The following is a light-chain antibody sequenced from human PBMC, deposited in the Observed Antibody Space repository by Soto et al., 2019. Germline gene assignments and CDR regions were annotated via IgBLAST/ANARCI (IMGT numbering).Light chain of an antibody. V-gene: IGKV3-20*01. CDR2: GAS. CDR1: QSVSSSY. CDR3: QQYGSSRRT. J-gene: IGKJ1*01. Sequence: IVLTQSPGTLSLSPGERATLSCRASQSVSSSYLAWYQQKPGQAPRLLIYGASSRVTGIPDRFIGSGSGADFTLTISRLEPEDFAVYYCQQYGSSRRTFGQGTKVDIK.